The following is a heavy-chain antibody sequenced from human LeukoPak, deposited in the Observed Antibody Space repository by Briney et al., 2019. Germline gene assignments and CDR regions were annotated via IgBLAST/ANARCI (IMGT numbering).Heavy chain of an antibody. CDR3: AREGCSGGSCYSEPDAFDI. CDR1: GGTFSSYA. Sequence: GASVKVSCKASGGTFSSYAISWVRRAPGQGLECMGIINPSGGSTSYAQKFQGRVTMTRDTSISTAYMELSRLRSDDTAVYYCAREGCSGGSCYSEPDAFDIWGQGTMVTVSS. J-gene: IGHJ3*02. V-gene: IGHV1-46*01. CDR2: INPSGGST. D-gene: IGHD2-15*01.